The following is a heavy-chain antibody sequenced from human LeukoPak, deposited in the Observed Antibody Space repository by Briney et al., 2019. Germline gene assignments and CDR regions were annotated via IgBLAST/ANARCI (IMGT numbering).Heavy chain of an antibody. CDR2: IYYSGST. V-gene: IGHV4-31*03. D-gene: IGHD3-22*01. CDR1: GGSISSGGYY. Sequence: SETLSLTCTVSGGSISSGGYYWSWIRQHSGKGLEWIGYIYYSGSTYYNPSLKSRVTISVDTSKNQFSLKLSSVTAADTAVYYCARDLYDSSGYSIGWFDPWGQGTLVTVSS. J-gene: IGHJ5*02. CDR3: ARDLYDSSGYSIGWFDP.